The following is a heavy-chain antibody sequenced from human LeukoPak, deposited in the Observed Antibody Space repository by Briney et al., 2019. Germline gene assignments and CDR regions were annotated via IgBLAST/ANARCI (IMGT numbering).Heavy chain of an antibody. CDR2: IYHSGST. D-gene: IGHD1-7*01. CDR3: ARDLSMAGTLLGGLEGSDAFDI. CDR1: GGSISSGGYY. J-gene: IGHJ3*02. V-gene: IGHV4-30-2*01. Sequence: PSQTLSLTCTVSGGSISSGGYYWSWIRQPPGKGLEWIGYIYHSGSTYYNPSLKSRVTISVDRSKNQFSLKLSSVTAADTAVYYCARDLSMAGTLLGGLEGSDAFDIWGQGTMVTVSS.